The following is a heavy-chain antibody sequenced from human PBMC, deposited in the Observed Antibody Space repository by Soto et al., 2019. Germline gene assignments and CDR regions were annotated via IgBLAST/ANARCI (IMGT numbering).Heavy chain of an antibody. CDR3: AREGVAPYYYYGMDV. CDR2: ISTYNGDT. CDR1: GYTFTRSG. D-gene: IGHD5-12*01. J-gene: IGHJ6*02. V-gene: IGHV1-18*01. Sequence: ASVKVSCQASGYTFTRSGISWVRQAPGQGLEWMGWISTYNGDTNYAQTFQGRVTMTTDTSTSTVHMEVRSLRSDDTAVYYCAREGVAPYYYYGMDVWGRGTPVTVSS.